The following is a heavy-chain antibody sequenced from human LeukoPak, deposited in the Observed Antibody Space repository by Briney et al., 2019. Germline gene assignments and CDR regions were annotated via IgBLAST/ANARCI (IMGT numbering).Heavy chain of an antibody. CDR1: GYIFTGYD. D-gene: IGHD6-6*01. CDR3: ARQGLLGTSSNWFYP. Sequence: ASVKVSCKASGYIFTGYDINWVRQAPGQGLEWMGWIEPNRGGTTYAQKFQGRVIMTRDTSISTVYMELRSLRSDDTAVYYCARQGLLGTSSNWFYPWGRGTLVTVSS. J-gene: IGHJ5*02. V-gene: IGHV1-2*02. CDR2: IEPNRGGT.